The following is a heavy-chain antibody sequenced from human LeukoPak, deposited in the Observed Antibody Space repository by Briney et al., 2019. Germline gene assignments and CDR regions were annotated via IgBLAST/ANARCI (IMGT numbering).Heavy chain of an antibody. CDR3: ARDLNEYFDWLTAYNWFDP. J-gene: IGHJ5*02. V-gene: IGHV3-21*01. CDR2: ISSSSSYI. CDR1: GFTFSNAW. Sequence: GGSLRLSCAASGFTFSNAWMNWVRQAPGKGLEWVSSISSSSSYIYYADSVKGRFTISRDNAKNSLYLQMNSLRAEDTAVYYCARDLNEYFDWLTAYNWFDPWGQGTLVTVSS. D-gene: IGHD3-9*01.